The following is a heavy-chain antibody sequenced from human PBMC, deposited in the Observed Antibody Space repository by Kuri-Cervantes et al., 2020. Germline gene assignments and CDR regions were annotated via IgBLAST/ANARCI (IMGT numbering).Heavy chain of an antibody. CDR2: INHSGST. Sequence: SQTLSLTCAVYGGSFSGYYWSWIRQPPGKGLEWIGEINHSGSTNYNPSLKSRVTISVDTSKDQFSLKLSSVTAADTAVYYCARAGGYCSSTSCHRGIYYYMDVWGKGTTVTVSS. J-gene: IGHJ6*03. D-gene: IGHD2-2*02. CDR1: GGSFSGYY. V-gene: IGHV4-34*01. CDR3: ARAGGYCSSTSCHRGIYYYMDV.